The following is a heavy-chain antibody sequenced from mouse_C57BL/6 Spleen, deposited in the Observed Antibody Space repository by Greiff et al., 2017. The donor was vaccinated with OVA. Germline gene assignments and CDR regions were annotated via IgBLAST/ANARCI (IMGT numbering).Heavy chain of an antibody. J-gene: IGHJ4*01. CDR2: IHPNSGST. D-gene: IGHD1-1*01. CDR3: ARSGVRTTVDYAMDY. CDR1: GYTFTSYW. Sequence: QVQLQQPGAELVKPGASVKLSCKASGYTFTSYWMHWVKQRPGQGLEWIGMIHPNSGSTNYNEKFKSKATLTVDKSSSTAYMQLSSLTSEDSAVYYCARSGVRTTVDYAMDYWGQGTSVTVSS. V-gene: IGHV1-64*01.